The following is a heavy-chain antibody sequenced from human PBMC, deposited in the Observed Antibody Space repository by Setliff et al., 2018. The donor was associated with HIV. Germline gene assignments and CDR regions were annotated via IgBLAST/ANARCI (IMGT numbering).Heavy chain of an antibody. Sequence: NPSETLSLTCTVSGGSIISSHWWSWVRQPPGKGLEWIGEIFHSGSPNYNPSLKSRLTISVDKSKNQFSLKLTSVTAADTAVYYCARVGLPYNSGRLDQWGQGSLVTVSS. D-gene: IGHD5-18*01. J-gene: IGHJ4*02. CDR1: GGSIISSHW. CDR3: ARVGLPYNSGRLDQ. V-gene: IGHV4-4*02. CDR2: IFHSGSP.